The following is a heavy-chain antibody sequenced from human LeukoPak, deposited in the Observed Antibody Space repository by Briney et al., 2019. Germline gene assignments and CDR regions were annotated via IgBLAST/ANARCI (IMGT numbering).Heavy chain of an antibody. D-gene: IGHD3-10*01. CDR1: GFTFDDYA. CDR3: AKGGITFVRGVPGTSAYYGMDV. CDR2: ISWNSGSI. Sequence: GRSLRLSCAASGFTFDDYAMHWVRQAPGKGLEWVSGISWNSGSIGYADSVKGRFTISRDNAKNSLYLQMNSLRAEDTALYYCAKGGITFVRGVPGTSAYYGMDVWGQRTTVTVSS. J-gene: IGHJ6*02. V-gene: IGHV3-9*01.